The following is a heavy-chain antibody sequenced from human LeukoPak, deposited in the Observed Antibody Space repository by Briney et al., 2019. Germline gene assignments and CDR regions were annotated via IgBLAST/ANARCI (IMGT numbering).Heavy chain of an antibody. V-gene: IGHV1-2*06. CDR3: ARPMTTVTTSHHY. Sequence: ASVKVSCKASGYIFTDYYIHWVRQAPGQGLEWMGRINPNTGGTTYAQNFQGRVTMTRDTSISTAYMELSRLRSDDTAVYYCARPMTTVTTSHHYWGQGTLVTVSS. CDR1: GYIFTDYY. J-gene: IGHJ4*02. D-gene: IGHD4-17*01. CDR2: INPNTGGT.